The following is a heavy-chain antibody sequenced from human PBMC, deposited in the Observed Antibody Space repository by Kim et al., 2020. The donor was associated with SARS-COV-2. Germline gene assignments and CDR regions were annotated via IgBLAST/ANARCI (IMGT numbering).Heavy chain of an antibody. J-gene: IGHJ6*02. Sequence: GSTNYSPSLKSRVTISVGTSKNQFSLKLSSVTAADTAVYYCYFRGWFGMDVWGQGTTVTVSS. CDR2: GST. CDR3: YFRGWFGMDV. V-gene: IGHV4-34*01. D-gene: IGHD6-19*01.